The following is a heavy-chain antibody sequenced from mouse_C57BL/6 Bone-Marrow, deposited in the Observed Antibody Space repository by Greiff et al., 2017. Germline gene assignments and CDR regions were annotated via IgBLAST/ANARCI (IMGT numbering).Heavy chain of an antibody. Sequence: EVKVVESGGDLVKPGGSLKLSCAASGFTFSSYGMSWVRQTPDKRLEWVATISSGGSYTYYPDSVKGRFPISRDNAKNTLYLQMSSLKSEDTAMYYCAIWLRRAMDYWGQGTSVTVSS. CDR3: AIWLRRAMDY. CDR2: ISSGGSYT. D-gene: IGHD2-2*01. J-gene: IGHJ4*01. V-gene: IGHV5-6*01. CDR1: GFTFSSYG.